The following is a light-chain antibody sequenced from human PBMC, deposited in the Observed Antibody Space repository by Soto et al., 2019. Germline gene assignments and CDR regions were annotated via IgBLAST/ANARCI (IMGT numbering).Light chain of an antibody. V-gene: IGKV3-20*01. CDR3: HQYATSPQT. CDR1: QSVPKNY. Sequence: EIVLTQSPGTLSLSPGERATLSCRASQSVPKNYLAWYQQKPGQAPRLLIYGPSSRATGITDRFSGSGSGTDFTLSISRLEPEAFAVYYCHQYATSPQTFGQGTKVEIK. CDR2: GPS. J-gene: IGKJ1*01.